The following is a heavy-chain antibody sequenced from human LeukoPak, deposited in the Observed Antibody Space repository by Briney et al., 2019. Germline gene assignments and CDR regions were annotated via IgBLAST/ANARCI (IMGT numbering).Heavy chain of an antibody. D-gene: IGHD4-17*01. CDR1: GFTFSSYE. J-gene: IGHJ5*02. CDR2: ISSSGSTI. Sequence: GGSLRLSSAASGFTFSSYEMNWVRQAPGKGLEWVSYISSSGSTIYYADSVKGRFTISRDNAKNSLYLQMNSLRAEDTAVYYCARVSLDYGDYAFDPWGQGTLVTVSS. V-gene: IGHV3-48*03. CDR3: ARVSLDYGDYAFDP.